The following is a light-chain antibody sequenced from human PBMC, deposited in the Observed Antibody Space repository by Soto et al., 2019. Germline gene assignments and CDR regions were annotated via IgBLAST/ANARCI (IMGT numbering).Light chain of an antibody. Sequence: EIVMTQSPATLSVSPGERATLSCRASQSVSSNLAWYQQKPGQAPRLLIYGASTRATGIPARFSGSGSGTEFTLTISSLQSEDFAVYCCQQYNNWPPITFGLGTRLEIK. CDR1: QSVSSN. CDR3: QQYNNWPPIT. V-gene: IGKV3-15*01. CDR2: GAS. J-gene: IGKJ5*01.